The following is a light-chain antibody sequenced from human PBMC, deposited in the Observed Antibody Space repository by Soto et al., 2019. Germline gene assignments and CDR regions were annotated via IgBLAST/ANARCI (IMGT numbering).Light chain of an antibody. Sequence: IQLTQSPSSLSTSVRDRVTITCRASQTISSWLAWYQQKPGEAPKLLIYKASTLKSGVPSRFSGSGSGTEFTLTISSLQPDDFATYYCQHYNSYSEAFGQGTKV. CDR3: QHYNSYSEA. CDR1: QTISSW. V-gene: IGKV1-5*03. CDR2: KAS. J-gene: IGKJ1*01.